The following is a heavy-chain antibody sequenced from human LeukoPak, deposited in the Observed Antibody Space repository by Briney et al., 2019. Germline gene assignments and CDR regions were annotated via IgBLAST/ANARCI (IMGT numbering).Heavy chain of an antibody. Sequence: ASVKVSCKASGYTFTGYYMHWVRQAPGQGLEWMGWINPNSGGTNYAQKFQGRVTMTRETSISTAYMELSRLRSDDTAVYYCARQSCSGGSCYSGWFDPWGQGTLATVSS. J-gene: IGHJ5*02. CDR2: INPNSGGT. D-gene: IGHD2-15*01. CDR1: GYTFTGYY. V-gene: IGHV1-2*02. CDR3: ARQSCSGGSCYSGWFDP.